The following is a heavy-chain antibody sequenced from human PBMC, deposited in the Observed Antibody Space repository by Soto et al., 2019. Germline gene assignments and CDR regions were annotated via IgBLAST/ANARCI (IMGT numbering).Heavy chain of an antibody. Sequence: ASVKVSGKDSGYTFDRYGISWVRQAPGQGIEWIGWISTYNGNTNYAQKLKGRVTMTKDTFTSTDYMELRSLTSDDTAVYYCAREGYCSSGTCALYSHEYFGMDVWA. D-gene: IGHD2-2*01. J-gene: IGHJ6*02. CDR1: GYTFDRYG. CDR2: ISTYNGNT. V-gene: IGHV1-18*01. CDR3: AREGYCSSGTCALYSHEYFGMDV.